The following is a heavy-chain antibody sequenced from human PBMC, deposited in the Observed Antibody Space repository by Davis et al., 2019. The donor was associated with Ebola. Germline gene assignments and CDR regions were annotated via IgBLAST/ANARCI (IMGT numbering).Heavy chain of an antibody. D-gene: IGHD3-16*02. CDR1: GFTFSNY. J-gene: IGHJ4*02. Sequence: PGGSLRLSCAASGFTFSNYWSWIRQPPGKGLEWIGEINHSESTNYNPSLKSRVTISVDTSRTQFSLKLSSVTAADTAVYYCARGGSYRPYYFDYWGQGTLVTVSS. CDR3: ARGGSYRPYYFDY. V-gene: IGHV4-34*01. CDR2: INHSEST.